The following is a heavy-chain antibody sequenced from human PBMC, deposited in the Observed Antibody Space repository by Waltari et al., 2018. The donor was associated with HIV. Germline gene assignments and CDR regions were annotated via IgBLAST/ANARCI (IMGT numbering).Heavy chain of an antibody. CDR2: LWYDGTNK. Sequence: QVQLVESGGGVVQPGRSLRLSSAASGFTFSSYGMHWGRQAPGKGLEWVAVLWYDGTNKYYADSVKGRFTISRDNSKNTLYLQMNSLRAEDTAVYYCARDRSEGGGYYYYGLDVWGQGTTVTVSS. CDR1: GFTFSSYG. CDR3: ARDRSEGGGYYYYGLDV. J-gene: IGHJ6*02. V-gene: IGHV3-33*01. D-gene: IGHD2-15*01.